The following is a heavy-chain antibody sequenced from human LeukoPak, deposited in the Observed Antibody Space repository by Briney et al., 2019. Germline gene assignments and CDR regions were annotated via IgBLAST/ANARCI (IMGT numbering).Heavy chain of an antibody. J-gene: IGHJ4*02. V-gene: IGHV3-23*01. CDR3: ARSLSSRFSGPRRPYYFDS. Sequence: GGSLRLSCAASGFTLSSYAMSWVRQAPGKGLQWVSLISSSGGRTYYVDSVSGRFTISTHNYKNTLYLQINSLRAEDTAVYYCARSLSSRFSGPRRPYYFDSWGQGTLVTLSS. CDR2: ISSSGGRT. CDR1: GFTLSSYA. D-gene: IGHD3-16*02.